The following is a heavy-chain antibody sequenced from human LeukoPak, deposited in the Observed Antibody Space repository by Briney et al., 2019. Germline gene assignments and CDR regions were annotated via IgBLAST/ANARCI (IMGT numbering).Heavy chain of an antibody. CDR2: IWNDGNNK. V-gene: IGHV3-33*01. CDR1: GFTFSIYG. Sequence: GGSLRLSCVASGFTFSIYGMNWVRQAPGEGLEWVAVIWNDGNNKYYADSVKGRFTISRDNSKNTLYLQMNSLRAEDTAVYYCARVELWFGESLPYWGQGTLVTVSS. D-gene: IGHD3-10*01. J-gene: IGHJ4*02. CDR3: ARVELWFGESLPY.